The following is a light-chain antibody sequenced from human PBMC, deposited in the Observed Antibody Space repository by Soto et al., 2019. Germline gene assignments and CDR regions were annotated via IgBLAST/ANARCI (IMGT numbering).Light chain of an antibody. CDR1: QSINTK. CDR3: QQYDQWWT. CDR2: DAS. Sequence: ERVMTQSPATLSVSPGEGATFSCRASQSINTKIAWYQLKPGQAPRLLIYDASIRATGIPARFSGSGSGTEFSLTINSLQSEDFGVYFCQQYDQWWTFGQGTKVDIK. V-gene: IGKV3-15*01. J-gene: IGKJ1*01.